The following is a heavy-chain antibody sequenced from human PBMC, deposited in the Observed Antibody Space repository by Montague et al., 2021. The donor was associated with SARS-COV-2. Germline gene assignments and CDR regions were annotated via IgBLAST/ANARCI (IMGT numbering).Heavy chain of an antibody. Sequence: SETLSLTCAVYGGSFSGYYRGWIRQPPGRGLEWIGETNDSGRTNYNPSLKGRVTISVDTSKNQFSLRLSSVTAAETAVYYCARGYCSGSGCYYYYGMDVWGQGTTVTVS. CDR3: ARGYCSGSGCYYYYGMDV. V-gene: IGHV4-34*01. J-gene: IGHJ6*02. CDR2: TNDSGRT. D-gene: IGHD2-15*01. CDR1: GGSFSGYY.